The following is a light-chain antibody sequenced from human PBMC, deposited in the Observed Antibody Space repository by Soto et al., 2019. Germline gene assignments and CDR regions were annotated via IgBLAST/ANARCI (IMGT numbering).Light chain of an antibody. CDR3: QQLNSYPIT. J-gene: IGKJ5*01. CDR2: DAS. V-gene: IGKV1-5*01. Sequence: DIQMTQSPSTLPASVGDRVTITCRASQSISSWLAWYQQKPGKAPKVLIYDASSLESGVPSRFSGSGSGTEFTLTISSLQPEDFATYYCQQLNSYPITFGQGTRLEIK. CDR1: QSISSW.